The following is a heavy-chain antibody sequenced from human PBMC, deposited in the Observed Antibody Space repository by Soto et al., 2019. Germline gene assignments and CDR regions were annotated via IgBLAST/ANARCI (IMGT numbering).Heavy chain of an antibody. D-gene: IGHD1-26*01. CDR3: RRAGSRETIEP. CDR2: ISVFNGNT. J-gene: IGHJ3*01. V-gene: IGHV1-18*01. CDR1: GYTFTGYG. Sequence: QVQLVQSGAEVKKPGASVKVSCKTSGYTFTGYGITWVRQAPGHGLEWMGWISVFNGNTKYGQTIQDRVIMATVTSTSTASMALRSLRSVHTAVDCCRRAGSRETIEPWGQGTMLSV.